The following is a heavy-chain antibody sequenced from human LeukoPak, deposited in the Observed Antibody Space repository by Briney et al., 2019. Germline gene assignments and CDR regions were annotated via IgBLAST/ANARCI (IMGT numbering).Heavy chain of an antibody. CDR3: ARSGDTANYYYYYYMDV. V-gene: IGHV1-46*01. D-gene: IGHD5-18*01. CDR2: INPSGGST. CDR1: GYTFTSYY. Sequence: ASVKVSCKASGYTFTSYYMHWVRQAPGQGLEWMGIINPSGGSTSYAQKFQGRVTMTRDMSTSTVYMELSSLRSEDTAVYYCARSGDTANYYYYYYMDVWGKGTTVTVSS. J-gene: IGHJ6*03.